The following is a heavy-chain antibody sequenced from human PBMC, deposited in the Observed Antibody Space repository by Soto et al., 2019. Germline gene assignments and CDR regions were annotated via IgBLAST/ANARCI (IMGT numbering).Heavy chain of an antibody. CDR1: GYTFTSYD. V-gene: IGHV1-69*13. D-gene: IGHD5-18*01. J-gene: IGHJ6*02. CDR3: ARSTRGYSFPTHYPNYGMDV. Sequence: AAVKVSCKASGYTFTSYDINWVRQATGQGLEWMGGMNPNFGKTNYAQKFQGRVTITADDSTSTAYMELSSLRSEDTAVYYCARSTRGYSFPTHYPNYGMDVWGQGTTVTVSS. CDR2: MNPNFGKT.